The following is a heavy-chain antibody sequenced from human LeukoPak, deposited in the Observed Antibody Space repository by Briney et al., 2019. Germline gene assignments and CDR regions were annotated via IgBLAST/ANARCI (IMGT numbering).Heavy chain of an antibody. Sequence: PSETLSLTCAVYGGSFSGYYWSWIRQPPGKGLEWIGEINHSGSTNYNPSPKSRVTISVDTSKNQFSLKLSSVTAADTAVYYCARLVVVVTAIHDAFDIWGQGTMVTVSS. J-gene: IGHJ3*02. V-gene: IGHV4-34*01. CDR3: ARLVVVVTAIHDAFDI. D-gene: IGHD2-21*02. CDR1: GGSFSGYY. CDR2: INHSGST.